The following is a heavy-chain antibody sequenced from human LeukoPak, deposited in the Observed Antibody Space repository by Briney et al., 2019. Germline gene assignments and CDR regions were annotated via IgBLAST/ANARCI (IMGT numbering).Heavy chain of an antibody. CDR1: GFTFSSYG. CDR2: ISYDGSNK. Sequence: GGSLRLSCAASGFTFSSYGMHWVRQAPGKGLEWVAVISYDGSNKYYADSVKGRFTISRDNSKNTLYLQMNSLRAEDTAVYYCAKVQRYQLLRGYFDYWGQGTLVTVSS. V-gene: IGHV3-30*18. J-gene: IGHJ4*02. CDR3: AKVQRYQLLRGYFDY. D-gene: IGHD2-2*01.